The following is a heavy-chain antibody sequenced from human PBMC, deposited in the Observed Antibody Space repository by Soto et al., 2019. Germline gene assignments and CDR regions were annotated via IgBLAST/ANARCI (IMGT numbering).Heavy chain of an antibody. CDR2: IRGKANSYAT. CDR1: GFTFSGSA. Sequence: EVQLVESGGGLVQPGGSLKLSCAASGFTFSGSAMHWVRQASGKGLEWVGRIRGKANSYATAYAASVKGRFTISRDDSKNTAYLQMNSLKTEDTAVYYCTSLRDGYIGYWGQGTLVTVSS. V-gene: IGHV3-73*01. D-gene: IGHD5-12*01. J-gene: IGHJ4*02. CDR3: TSLRDGYIGY.